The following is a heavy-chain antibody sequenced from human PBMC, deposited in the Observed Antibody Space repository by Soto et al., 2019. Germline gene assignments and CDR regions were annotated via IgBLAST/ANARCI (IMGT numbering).Heavy chain of an antibody. V-gene: IGHV4-61*01. CDR1: GDSVTSVSDY. CDR3: ARGGGSGYCYYPLDR. J-gene: IGHJ6*02. D-gene: IGHD1-26*01. Sequence: KPSETLSLTCTVSGDSVTSVSDYWSWIRQPPGKGLEWIGYIYYSGSADYNPSLGSRVTISIDTSKNQFSLKLTSVTAADTAVYYCARGGGSGYCYYPLDRWGQGTTVIVAS. CDR2: IYYSGSA.